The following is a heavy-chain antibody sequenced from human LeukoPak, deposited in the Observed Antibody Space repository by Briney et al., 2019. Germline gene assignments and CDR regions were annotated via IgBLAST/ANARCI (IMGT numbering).Heavy chain of an antibody. CDR2: MSGSGRST. CDR3: AKDMGEDGSYFLDY. V-gene: IGHV3-23*01. CDR1: GFTFSSYA. Sequence: GRPLRLSCAASGFTFSSYAMYWVRQAPGKGLEWVSAMSGSGRSTYYADSVKGRFTISRDNSKNTVYLQMNSLRAEDTAEYYCAKDMGEDGSYFLDYWGQGTLVTVSS. D-gene: IGHD1-26*01. J-gene: IGHJ4*02.